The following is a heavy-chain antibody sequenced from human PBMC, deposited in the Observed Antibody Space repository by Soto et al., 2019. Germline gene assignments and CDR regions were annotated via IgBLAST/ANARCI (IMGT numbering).Heavy chain of an antibody. CDR2: ISGSGSGDTT. J-gene: IGHJ4*02. D-gene: IGHD3-22*01. CDR3: ATDDSSGYYYRQSSY. V-gene: IGHV3-23*01. Sequence: PGGSLQLSCEASGFTFSIYTMTWVRQAPGKGLEWVSSISGSGSGDTTYYADSVKGRFTISRDNSKNTLYLQMNSLTAEDRALYYCATDDSSGYYYRQSSYWGQGSLVTVSS. CDR1: GFTFSIYT.